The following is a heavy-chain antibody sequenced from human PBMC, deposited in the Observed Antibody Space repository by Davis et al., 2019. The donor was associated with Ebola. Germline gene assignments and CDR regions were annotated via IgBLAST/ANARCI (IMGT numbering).Heavy chain of an antibody. D-gene: IGHD4-17*01. J-gene: IGHJ6*02. CDR3: AGNSVTTRLDYYGMDV. CDR2: INAGNGNT. Sequence: AASVKVSCKAAAYTFTRFSVHWVRQAPGQRLEWVGWINAGNGNTIYSQNFQGRVTITRDTSASTVYMELSSLRSEDTAVYYCAGNSVTTRLDYYGMDVWGQGTTVTVSS. CDR1: AYTFTRFS. V-gene: IGHV1-3*01.